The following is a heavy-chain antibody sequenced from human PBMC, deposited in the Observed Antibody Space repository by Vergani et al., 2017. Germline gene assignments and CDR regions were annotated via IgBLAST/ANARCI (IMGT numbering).Heavy chain of an antibody. CDR1: GFIFSSHG. CDR3: ARDRGDWRYSRYFYNYYMDV. V-gene: IGHV3-30*02. J-gene: IGHJ6*03. CDR2: IRYDGSRR. Sequence: QVQLVEWGGGVVQPGGSLRLSCTASGFIFSSHGMHWVRQAPGKGLEWVAFIRYDGSRRDYGESVKGRFTISRDNSKSTLFLQMNSLRVEDMAVYYCARDRGDWRYSRYFYNYYMDVWGKGTTVTVSS. D-gene: IGHD2-8*02.